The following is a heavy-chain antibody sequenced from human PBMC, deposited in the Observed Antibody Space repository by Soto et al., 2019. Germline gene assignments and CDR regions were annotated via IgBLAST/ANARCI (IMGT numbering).Heavy chain of an antibody. CDR3: TRGPDDEGYFDF. CDR1: GGTFSNHA. Sequence: QVQLVQSGAEVKKPGSSVKVSCRASGGTFSNHAVGWVRQAPGQGLEWMGGIILPFGTANYAQKFQGRVTITADESRATTYMEFSSLRFEDTAVYYCTRGPDDEGYFDFWGQGTLVTVSS. V-gene: IGHV1-69*12. J-gene: IGHJ4*02. D-gene: IGHD1-1*01. CDR2: IILPFGTA.